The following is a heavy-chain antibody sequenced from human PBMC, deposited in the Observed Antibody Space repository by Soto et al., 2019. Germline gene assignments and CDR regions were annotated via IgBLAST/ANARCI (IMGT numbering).Heavy chain of an antibody. CDR2: IYHSGST. J-gene: IGHJ3*02. Sequence: SETLSLTCAVSGYSISSGYYWGWIRQPPGKGLEWIGSIYHSGSTYYNPPLKSRVTISVDTSKNQFSLKLSSVTAADTAVYYCARALYFGVVARPGAFDIWGQGTMVTVSS. V-gene: IGHV4-38-2*01. D-gene: IGHD3-3*01. CDR3: ARALYFGVVARPGAFDI. CDR1: GYSISSGYY.